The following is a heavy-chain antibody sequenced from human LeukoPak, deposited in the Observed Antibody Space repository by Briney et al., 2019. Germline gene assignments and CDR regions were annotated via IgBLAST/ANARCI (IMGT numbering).Heavy chain of an antibody. CDR1: GFTFSNHW. J-gene: IGHJ4*02. CDR3: VRSGGY. V-gene: IGHV3-7*05. CDR2: IKEDGSEK. D-gene: IGHD1-26*01. Sequence: GGSLRLSCAASGFTFSNHWMNWVRQAPGKGLEWVANIKEDGSEKYYVDSVKGRFTISRDNAKNSLCLQMNSLRAEDTAIYYCVRSGGYWGQGTLVTVSS.